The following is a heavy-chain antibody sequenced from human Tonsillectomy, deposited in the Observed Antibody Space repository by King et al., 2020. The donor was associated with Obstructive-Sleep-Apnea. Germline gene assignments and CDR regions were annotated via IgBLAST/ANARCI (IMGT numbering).Heavy chain of an antibody. J-gene: IGHJ4*02. D-gene: IGHD5/OR15-5a*01. CDR2: ISGSGDST. V-gene: IGHV3-23*04. Sequence: VQLVESGGGLVQPGGSLRLSCAASGFTFRSYAMSWVRQAPGKGLEWVSLISGSGDSTYYADSVKGRFTISRDNSKNTLYLQMNSLRAEDTAVYYGAKAPTVVSAFDYWGQGTLVTVSS. CDR1: GFTFRSYA. CDR3: AKAPTVVSAFDY.